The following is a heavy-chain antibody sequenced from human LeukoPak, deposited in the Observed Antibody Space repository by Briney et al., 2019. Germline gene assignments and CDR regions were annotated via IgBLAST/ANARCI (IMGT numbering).Heavy chain of an antibody. Sequence: ASVKVSCKASGYTFTDSYIHWVRQAPGQGLEWLGWNNPKSGDTNYAQNFQGRVTMTRDTSINAVYMELSSLRSDDTAVYYCARIRWAVVNDWGQGTLVTVSS. CDR2: NNPKSGDT. V-gene: IGHV1-2*02. J-gene: IGHJ4*02. D-gene: IGHD2-2*01. CDR3: ARIRWAVVND. CDR1: GYTFTDSY.